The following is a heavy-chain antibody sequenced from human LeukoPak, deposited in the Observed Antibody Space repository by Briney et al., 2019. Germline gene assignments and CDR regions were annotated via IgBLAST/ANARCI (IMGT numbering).Heavy chain of an antibody. CDR2: MYYSGST. CDR1: GGSMNSHY. V-gene: IGHV4-59*11. Sequence: TSETLSLTCTVSGGSMNSHYWSWIRQPAGKGLEWIGYMYYSGSTKYNPSLQSRVTISVDTSESNFSLKLTSVTAADTAVYYCARLLDNDSSGYPDTFDMWGQGTVVIVS. J-gene: IGHJ3*02. D-gene: IGHD3-22*01. CDR3: ARLLDNDSSGYPDTFDM.